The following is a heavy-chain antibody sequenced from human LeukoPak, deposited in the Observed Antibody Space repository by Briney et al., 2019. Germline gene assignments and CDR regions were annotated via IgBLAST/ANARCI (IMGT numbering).Heavy chain of an antibody. Sequence: GGSLRLSCAASGFTFSSYAISWVRQAPGKGLEWVSAISGSGGSTYYADSVKGRFTISRDNSKNTLYLLMNSLRAEDTAVYYCALLAYCSGGICYSTDFLGYVQHWGQGTLVTVSS. CDR1: GFTFSSYA. J-gene: IGHJ1*01. CDR2: ISGSGGST. D-gene: IGHD2-15*01. V-gene: IGHV3-23*01. CDR3: ALLAYCSGGICYSTDFLGYVQH.